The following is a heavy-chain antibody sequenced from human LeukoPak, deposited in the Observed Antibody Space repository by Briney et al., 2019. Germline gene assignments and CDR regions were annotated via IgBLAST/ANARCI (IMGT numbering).Heavy chain of an antibody. Sequence: PGGSLRLSCAASGFTFSNSAMTWVRQAPGKGLEWVSAISSSGSGTIYTDSVKDRFTISRDNSKNTLYLQMNTLRAEDTAVYYCAKGGSYAPLDYWGQGTLVTVSP. CDR1: GFTFSNSA. J-gene: IGHJ4*02. D-gene: IGHD1-26*01. CDR3: AKGGSYAPLDY. CDR2: ISSSGSGT. V-gene: IGHV3-23*01.